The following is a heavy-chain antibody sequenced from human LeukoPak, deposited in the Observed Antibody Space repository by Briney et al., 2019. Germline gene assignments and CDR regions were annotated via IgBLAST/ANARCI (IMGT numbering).Heavy chain of an antibody. Sequence: GGSLRLSCAASGFTFSSYWMHWVRQAPGKGLVWVSLIKSDGSSTTYADSVKGRFTISRDNAKDTLYPQMNSLRAEDTAVYYCARDRGYSIDYWGQGTLVTVSS. CDR2: IKSDGSST. CDR3: ARDRGYSIDY. V-gene: IGHV3-74*01. J-gene: IGHJ4*02. CDR1: GFTFSSYW. D-gene: IGHD3-10*01.